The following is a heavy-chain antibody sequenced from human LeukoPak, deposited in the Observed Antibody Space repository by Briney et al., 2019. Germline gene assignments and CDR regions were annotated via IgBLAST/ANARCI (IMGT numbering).Heavy chain of an antibody. CDR1: GFTFSSYA. J-gene: IGHJ4*02. V-gene: IGHV3-30*04. CDR2: ISYDGSNK. CDR3: AKQWELDQ. Sequence: PGGSLRLSCAASGFTFSSYAMHWVRQAPGKGLEWVAVISYDGSNKYYADSVKGRFTISRDNSKNTVYLQMNSLRPEDTAVYYCAKQWELDQWGQGTLVTVSS. D-gene: IGHD1-26*01.